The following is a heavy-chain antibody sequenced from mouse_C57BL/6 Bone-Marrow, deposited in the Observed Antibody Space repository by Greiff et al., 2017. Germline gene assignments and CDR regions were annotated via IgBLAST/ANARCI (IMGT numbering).Heavy chain of an antibody. V-gene: IGHV4-1*01. J-gene: IGHJ1*03. CDR3: ARRAYYSNSWYFDV. CDR2: INPDSSTI. CDR1: GIDFSRYW. Sequence: EVKLLESGGGLVQPGGSLKLSCAASGIDFSRYWMSWVRRAPGKGLEWIGEINPDSSTINYAPSLKDKFIISRDNAKNTLYLQMSKVRSEDTALYYCARRAYYSNSWYFDVWGTGTTVTVSS. D-gene: IGHD2-5*01.